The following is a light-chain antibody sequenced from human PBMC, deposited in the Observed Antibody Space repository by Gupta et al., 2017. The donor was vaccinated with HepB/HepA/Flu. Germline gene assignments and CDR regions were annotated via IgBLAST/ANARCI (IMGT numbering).Light chain of an antibody. CDR2: DNN. CDR3: GTWDSSLSAGV. Sequence: QSVLTQPPSVSAAPGQKVTISCSGRSSNIGNNYVSWYQQLPGTAPKLLIYDNNKRPSGIPDRFSGSKSGASATLGITGLQTGDEADYYCGTWDSSLSAGVFGGGNKLTVL. V-gene: IGLV1-51*01. J-gene: IGLJ3*02. CDR1: SSNIGNNY.